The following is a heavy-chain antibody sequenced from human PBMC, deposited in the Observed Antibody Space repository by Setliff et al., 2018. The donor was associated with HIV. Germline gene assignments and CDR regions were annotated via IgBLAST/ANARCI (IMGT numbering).Heavy chain of an antibody. CDR2: IYFTGSS. J-gene: IGHJ5*02. V-gene: IGHV4-59*01. D-gene: IGHD1-7*01. Sequence: PSETLSLTCTVSGGSISTYYWSWIRQPPGKGLEWIGSIYFTGSSDNNPSLKSRVTLSVDTSKHQFSLKLSSVTAADTAVYYCARMDITGTWRWFDPWGLGTLVTVSS. CDR3: ARMDITGTWRWFDP. CDR1: GGSISTYY.